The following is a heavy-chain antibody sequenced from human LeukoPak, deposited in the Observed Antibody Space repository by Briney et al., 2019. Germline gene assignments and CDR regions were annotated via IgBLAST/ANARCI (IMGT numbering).Heavy chain of an antibody. J-gene: IGHJ4*02. V-gene: IGHV1-24*01. CDR1: GYTLTELS. Sequence: ASVKVSCKVSGYTLTELSMHWVRQAPGKGLEWMGGFDPEDGETIYAQKFQGRATMTEDTSTDTAYMELSSLRSEDTAVYYCATGPTYYYDSSGYQHDYWGQGTLVTVSS. CDR3: ATGPTYYYDSSGYQHDY. D-gene: IGHD3-22*01. CDR2: FDPEDGET.